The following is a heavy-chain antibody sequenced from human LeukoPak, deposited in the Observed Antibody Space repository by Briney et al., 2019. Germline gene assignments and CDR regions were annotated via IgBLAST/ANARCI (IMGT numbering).Heavy chain of an antibody. CDR2: INTNTGNP. D-gene: IGHD6-19*01. CDR3: ARNPIVGSSGWYGQARGSRNYYYYGMDV. V-gene: IGHV7-4-1*02. CDR1: GYTFTSYA. J-gene: IGHJ6*02. Sequence: ASVKVSCKASGYTFTSYAMNWVRQAPGQGLEWMGWINTNTGNPTYAQGFTGRFVFSLDTSVRTAYLQMNSLRAEDTAVYYCARNPIVGSSGWYGQARGSRNYYYYGMDVWGQGTTVTVSS.